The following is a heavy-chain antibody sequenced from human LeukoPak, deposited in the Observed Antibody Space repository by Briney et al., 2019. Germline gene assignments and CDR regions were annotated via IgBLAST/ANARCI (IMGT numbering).Heavy chain of an antibody. CDR3: ARGYFDY. J-gene: IGHJ4*02. Sequence: GGSLRLSCVASGFTFSDYAMHWVRQAPGKGLEYLSVISSNGGNTYYANSVKGRFTISRDNSKNTLYLQMGSLRAEDTAVYYCARGYFDYWGQGTLVTVSS. V-gene: IGHV3-64*01. CDR1: GFTFSDYA. CDR2: ISSNGGNT.